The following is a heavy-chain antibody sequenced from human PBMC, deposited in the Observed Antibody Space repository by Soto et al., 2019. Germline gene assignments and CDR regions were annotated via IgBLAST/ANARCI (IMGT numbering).Heavy chain of an antibody. CDR2: IWYDGSNK. D-gene: IGHD6-19*01. J-gene: IGHJ6*02. CDR1: GFTVSSYG. V-gene: IGHV3-33*01. Sequence: PRGSLSLSCAASGFTVSSYGMHWVRQAPGKGLEWVAVIWYDGSNKYYADSVKGRFTISRDNSKNTLHLQMNSLRAEDTAVYYCAREYGAVAGWGYYYGMDVWGQGTTVTVSS. CDR3: AREYGAVAGWGYYYGMDV.